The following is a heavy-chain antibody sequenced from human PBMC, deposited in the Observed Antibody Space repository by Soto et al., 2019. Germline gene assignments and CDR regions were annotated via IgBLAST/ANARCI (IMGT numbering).Heavy chain of an antibody. CDR2: ISSSSSYT. V-gene: IGHV3-11*05. CDR3: ARVRGSYYYGMDV. Sequence: QVQLVESGGGLVKPGGSLRLSCAASGFIFSDYYMSWIRQAPGKGLEWVSDISSSSSYTNYADSVKGRCTISRDNAKNSLYLQMNSLRADDTAVYYCARVRGSYYYGMDVWGQGTTVTVSS. CDR1: GFIFSDYY. D-gene: IGHD3-16*01. J-gene: IGHJ6*02.